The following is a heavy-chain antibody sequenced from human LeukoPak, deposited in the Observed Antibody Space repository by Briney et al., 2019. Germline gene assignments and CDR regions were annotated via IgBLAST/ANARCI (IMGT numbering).Heavy chain of an antibody. CDR3: ARDQYYYDSSGYYGLVDY. CDR1: GFTFSNYA. D-gene: IGHD3-22*01. CDR2: IYYSGST. J-gene: IGHJ4*02. Sequence: GSLRLSCAVSGFTFSNYAMTWVRQPPGKGLEWIGSIYYSGSTYYNPSLKTRVTISVDTSKNQFSLKLSSVTAADTAVYYCARDQYYYDSSGYYGLVDYWGQGTLVTVSS. V-gene: IGHV4-39*07.